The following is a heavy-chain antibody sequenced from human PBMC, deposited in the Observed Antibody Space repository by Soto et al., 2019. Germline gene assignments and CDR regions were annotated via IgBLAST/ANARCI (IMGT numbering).Heavy chain of an antibody. CDR3: ARDSYYYGSGSFNWFDP. D-gene: IGHD3-10*01. Sequence: SETLSLTCTVSGGSISSGDYYWSWIRQPPGKGLEWIGYIYYSGSTYYNPSLKSRVTISVDTSKSQFSLKLSSVTAADTAVYYCARDSYYYGSGSFNWFDPWGQGTLVTVSS. CDR1: GGSISSGDYY. CDR2: IYYSGST. J-gene: IGHJ5*02. V-gene: IGHV4-30-4*01.